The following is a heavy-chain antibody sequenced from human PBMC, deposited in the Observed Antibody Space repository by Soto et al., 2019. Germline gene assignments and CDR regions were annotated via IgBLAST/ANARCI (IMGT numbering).Heavy chain of an antibody. CDR2: IYPGDSDT. V-gene: IGHV5-51*01. Sequence: GESLKISCKGSGDSFTSYWIGWVRQMPGKGLEWMGIIYPGDSDTRYSPSFQGQVTISADKSISTAYLQWSSLKASDTAMYYCARTPPDYDDSSAHTGVFDYWGQGTLVTVSS. J-gene: IGHJ4*02. CDR3: ARTPPDYDDSSAHTGVFDY. CDR1: GDSFTSYW. D-gene: IGHD3-22*01.